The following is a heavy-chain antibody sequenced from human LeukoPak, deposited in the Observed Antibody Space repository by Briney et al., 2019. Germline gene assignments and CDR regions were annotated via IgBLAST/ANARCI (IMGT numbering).Heavy chain of an antibody. Sequence: PGGSLRLSCAASGFTFSSYAMSWVRQAPGKGLEWVSAISGSGGSTYYADSVKGRFTISRDNSKNTLYLQMNSLRAEDTAVYYCARGSGDSSGYYQRDDGDDYWGQGTLVTVSS. CDR1: GFTFSSYA. J-gene: IGHJ4*02. D-gene: IGHD3-22*01. CDR2: ISGSGGST. CDR3: ARGSGDSSGYYQRDDGDDY. V-gene: IGHV3-23*01.